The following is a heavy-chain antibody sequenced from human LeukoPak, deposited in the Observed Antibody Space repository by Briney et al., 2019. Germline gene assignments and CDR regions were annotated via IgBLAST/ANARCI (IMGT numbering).Heavy chain of an antibody. CDR2: IKQDGSEK. D-gene: IGHD3-10*01. J-gene: IGHJ4*02. CDR1: GFTFSSYW. Sequence: PGGSLRLSCAASGFTFSSYWMSWVRQAPGKGLEWVANIKQDGSEKYYVDSVKGRFTISRDNAKNSLYLQMNSLRAEDTAVYYCAKDLLSTSGSYYYYWGQGTLVTVSS. V-gene: IGHV3-7*01. CDR3: AKDLLSTSGSYYYY.